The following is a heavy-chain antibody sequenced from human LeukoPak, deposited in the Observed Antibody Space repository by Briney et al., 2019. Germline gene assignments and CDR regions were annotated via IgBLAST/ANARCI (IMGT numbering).Heavy chain of an antibody. Sequence: GGSLRLSCAASGFTFSTYWMSWVRQAPGKGLEWVANIKEDGSEKYYGDSVKGRFTISRDNAKNSLYLEINSLRVEDTAVYYCARDSSGYQWGQGTLVTVSS. CDR3: ARDSSGYQ. V-gene: IGHV3-7*01. CDR2: IKEDGSEK. D-gene: IGHD3-22*01. J-gene: IGHJ4*02. CDR1: GFTFSTYW.